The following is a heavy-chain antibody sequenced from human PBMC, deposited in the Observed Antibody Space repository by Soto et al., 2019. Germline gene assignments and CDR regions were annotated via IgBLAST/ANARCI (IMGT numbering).Heavy chain of an antibody. V-gene: IGHV1-18*01. J-gene: IGHJ4*02. CDR2: ISAYNGNT. CDR3: ARDLRLYSSGWCFDY. Sequence: QVQLVQSGAEVKKPGASVKVSCKASGYTFTSYGISWVRQAPGQGLEWMGWISAYNGNTNYAQKLQGRVTKTTDTSTSTAYMELRSLRSDDTAVYYCARDLRLYSSGWCFDYWSQGTLVTVSS. CDR1: GYTFTSYG. D-gene: IGHD6-19*01.